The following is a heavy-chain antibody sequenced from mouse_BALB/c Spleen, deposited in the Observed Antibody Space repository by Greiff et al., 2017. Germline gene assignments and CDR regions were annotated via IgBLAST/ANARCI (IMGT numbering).Heavy chain of an antibody. J-gene: IGHJ3*01. CDR2: ISYSGST. V-gene: IGHV3-2*02. Sequence: EVMLVESGPGLVKPSQSLSLTCTVTGYSITSDYAWNWIRQFPGNKLEWMGYISYSGSTSYNPSLKSRITITRDTSKNQFFLQLNSVTTEDTATYYWAISGPFAYWGQGTLVTVSA. CDR3: AISGPFAY. CDR1: GYSITSDYA.